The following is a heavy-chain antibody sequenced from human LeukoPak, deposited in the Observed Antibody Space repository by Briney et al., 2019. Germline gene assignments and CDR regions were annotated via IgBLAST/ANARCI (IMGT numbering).Heavy chain of an antibody. CDR2: ISWNSGSI. D-gene: IGHD6-19*01. Sequence: AGGSLRLSCAASGFTFDDYAMHWVRQAPGKGLEWVAGISWNSGSIGYADSVKGRFTIYRDDAKNSLYLQMNSLRAEDTALYYCAKDISGWYAYYYYGMDVWGQGTTVTVSS. J-gene: IGHJ6*02. V-gene: IGHV3-9*01. CDR3: AKDISGWYAYYYYGMDV. CDR1: GFTFDDYA.